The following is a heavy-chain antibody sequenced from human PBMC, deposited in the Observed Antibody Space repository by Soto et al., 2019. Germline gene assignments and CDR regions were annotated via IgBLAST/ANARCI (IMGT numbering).Heavy chain of an antibody. V-gene: IGHV4-61*01. CDR3: ARGGDKSTISGFDY. CDR2: IYYSGST. Sequence: QVQLQESGPGLVKPSETLSLTCTVSGGSVSSGSYYWSWIRQPPGKGLEWIGYIYYSGSTNYNPSLKSRVTISVDTSKNQFSLKLSSVTAADTAVYYCARGGDKSTISGFDYWGQGTLVTVSS. D-gene: IGHD3-3*01. CDR1: GGSVSSGSYY. J-gene: IGHJ4*02.